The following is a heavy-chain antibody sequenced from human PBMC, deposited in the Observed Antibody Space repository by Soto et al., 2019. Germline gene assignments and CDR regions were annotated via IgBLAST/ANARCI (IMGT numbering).Heavy chain of an antibody. CDR3: ARGDDYEDTGTFEY. J-gene: IGHJ4*02. Sequence: QVNLVQSGDEVKKPGASVKVSCKASGYTFSDFGITWVRPAPGQGLEWMGWISGKNGNTNYAQKIQGRVTLTADTSTSTAYMEMRALTSDDTGIYYCARGDDYEDTGTFEYWGQGTPVTVSS. CDR2: ISGKNGNT. D-gene: IGHD4-17*01. CDR1: GYTFSDFG. V-gene: IGHV1-18*04.